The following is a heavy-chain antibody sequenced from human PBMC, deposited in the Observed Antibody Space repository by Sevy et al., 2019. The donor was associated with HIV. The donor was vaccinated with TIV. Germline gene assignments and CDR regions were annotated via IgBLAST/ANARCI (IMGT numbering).Heavy chain of an antibody. D-gene: IGHD7-27*01. CDR3: ARENWGNYGASGWFDP. J-gene: IGHJ5*02. CDR1: GFTFSDYY. CDR2: INGGSDIS. V-gene: IGHV3-11*01. Sequence: GGSLRLSCAASGFTFSDYYMSWIRQAPGKGLEWVAYINGGSDISHAAASVRGRFTISRDNGKNSLYLQMNSLTVEDTAVYYCARENWGNYGASGWFDPWGQGTLVTVSS.